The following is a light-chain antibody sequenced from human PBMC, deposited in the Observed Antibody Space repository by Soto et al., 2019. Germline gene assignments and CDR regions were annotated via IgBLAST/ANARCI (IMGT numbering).Light chain of an antibody. J-gene: IGKJ4*01. CDR3: QQTYNTPLT. CDR2: FAS. V-gene: IGKV1-39*01. CDR1: QSINRW. Sequence: DIQMTQSPSTLSASVGDRVAITCRASQSINRWLAWYQQKPGKAPKLLIDFASSLQSGVPSRFSGSGSGTDFTLTITSLQPADFAIYYCQQTYNTPLTFGGGTKVDIK.